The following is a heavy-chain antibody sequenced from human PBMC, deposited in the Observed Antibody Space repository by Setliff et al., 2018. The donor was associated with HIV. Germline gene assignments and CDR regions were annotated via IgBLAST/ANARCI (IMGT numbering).Heavy chain of an antibody. Sequence: SETLSLTCGVSGASISNHYWSWVRQSPGKGLEWIGYIYYTGSTNYNPSLKSRIAILLDTSKTQFSLNLRSVTAADTAVYYCVRELLGSGGTVPEVNFFDSWGQGTLVTVSS. D-gene: IGHD1-26*01. J-gene: IGHJ5*01. CDR1: GASISNHY. V-gene: IGHV4-59*11. CDR2: IYYTGST. CDR3: VRELLGSGGTVPEVNFFDS.